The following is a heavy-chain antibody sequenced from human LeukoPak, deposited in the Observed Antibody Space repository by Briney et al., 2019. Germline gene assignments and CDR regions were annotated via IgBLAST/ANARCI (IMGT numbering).Heavy chain of an antibody. CDR3: ARDLLGGYDMYYGMDV. CDR2: IYTSGST. V-gene: IGHV4-4*07. Sequence: SETLSLTCTVSGGSISSYYWSWIRQPAGKGLEWIGRIYTSGSTNYNPSLKSRVTMSVDTSKNQFSLKLSSVTAADTAVYYCARDLLGGYDMYYGMDVWGQGTTVTVSS. D-gene: IGHD3-22*01. CDR1: GGSISSYY. J-gene: IGHJ6*02.